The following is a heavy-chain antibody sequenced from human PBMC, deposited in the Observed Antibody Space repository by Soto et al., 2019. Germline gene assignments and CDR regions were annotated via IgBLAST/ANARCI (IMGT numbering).Heavy chain of an antibody. CDR1: GGSVSSNSAA. J-gene: IGHJ4*02. CDR2: TYYRSKWYN. D-gene: IGHD1-26*01. Sequence: SQTLPLTGXISGGSVSSNSAASNWIRQSPSRGLEWLGRTYYRSKWYNDYAVSVKSRITINPDTSKNQFSLQLNSVTPEDTAVYYCARDRSGSYYYFDYWGQGTLVTVSS. V-gene: IGHV6-1*01. CDR3: ARDRSGSYYYFDY.